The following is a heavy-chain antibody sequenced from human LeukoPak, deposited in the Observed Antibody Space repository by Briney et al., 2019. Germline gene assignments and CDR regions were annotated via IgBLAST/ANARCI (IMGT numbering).Heavy chain of an antibody. J-gene: IGHJ4*02. V-gene: IGHV3-74*01. Sequence: PGGSLRLSCAASGFTFNTYWMHWVRQAPGKGLVWVSYISNSGSRITYADSVKSRFTISRDNAKNTLYLQMNSLRAEDTAVYYCAFGTYSGYEWDYWGQGTLVTVSS. CDR3: AFGTYSGYEWDY. CDR2: ISNSGSRI. D-gene: IGHD5-12*01. CDR1: GFTFNTYW.